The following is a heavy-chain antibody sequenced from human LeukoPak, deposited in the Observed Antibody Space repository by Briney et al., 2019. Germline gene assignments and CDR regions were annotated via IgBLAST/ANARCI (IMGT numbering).Heavy chain of an antibody. D-gene: IGHD6-19*01. J-gene: IGHJ4*02. CDR1: GFTFSSYA. CDR3: ARQSGSSGWYYDFDY. Sequence: PGRSLRLSCAASGFTFSSYAMHWVRQAPGKGLEWVAVISYDGSNKYYADSVKGRFTISRDNSKNTLYRQMNSLRAEATAVYYCARQSGSSGWYYDFDYWGQGTLVTASS. V-gene: IGHV3-30*14. CDR2: ISYDGSNK.